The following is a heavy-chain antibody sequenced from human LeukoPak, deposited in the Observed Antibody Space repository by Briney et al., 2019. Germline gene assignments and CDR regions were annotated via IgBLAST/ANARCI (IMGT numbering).Heavy chain of an antibody. Sequence: ASVKVSCKASGYTFTGYYMHWVRQAPGQGLEWMGWINPNSGGTNYAQKFQGRVTMTRHTSISTAYMELSRLRSDDTAVYCCARVRYCSGGSCYFYGYWGQGTLVTVSS. CDR3: ARVRYCSGGSCYFYGY. CDR1: GYTFTGYY. D-gene: IGHD2-15*01. CDR2: INPNSGGT. J-gene: IGHJ4*02. V-gene: IGHV1-2*02.